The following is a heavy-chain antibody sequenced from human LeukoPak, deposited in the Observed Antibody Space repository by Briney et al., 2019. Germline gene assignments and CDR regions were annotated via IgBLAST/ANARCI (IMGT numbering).Heavy chain of an antibody. Sequence: GGSLRLSCSASEFTFINTARHWGRQAPRKKLEYVSSTKSNGGSTYYADSVKGRFTITRDNSKNTLYLQMSSLRPEDTAVYYCVKDKGGYYYGSGSYYTDWGQGTLVTVSS. CDR3: VKDKGGYYYGSGSYYTD. V-gene: IGHV3-64D*06. CDR1: EFTFINTA. J-gene: IGHJ4*02. D-gene: IGHD3-10*01. CDR2: TKSNGGST.